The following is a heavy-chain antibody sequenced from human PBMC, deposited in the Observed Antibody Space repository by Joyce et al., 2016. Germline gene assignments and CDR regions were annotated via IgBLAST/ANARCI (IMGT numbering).Heavy chain of an antibody. D-gene: IGHD2-15*01. Sequence: QVQLVESGGGVVQPGRSLRLSCAASGFTLSSYAMHWVCQAPDKGLEWVAIISDDGSNKYYADSVKGRFTIARDNSKNTLYLQMNSLRAEDTAVYYCARDPFGYCSGGSCYDLGFDYWGQGTLVTVSS. CDR1: GFTLSSYA. CDR3: ARDPFGYCSGGSCYDLGFDY. V-gene: IGHV3-30*04. CDR2: ISDDGSNK. J-gene: IGHJ4*02.